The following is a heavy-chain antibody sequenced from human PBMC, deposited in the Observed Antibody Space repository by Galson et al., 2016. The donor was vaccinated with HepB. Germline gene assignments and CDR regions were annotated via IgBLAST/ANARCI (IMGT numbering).Heavy chain of an antibody. Sequence: SLRLSCAASGFDFGSYAINWVRQAPGKGLEWISSISLSGSSTYYAASVKGRFSISRDNSKNTVYLEMKSLRAEDSAIYYCAKPYTSGWLTSFDHWGQGSLVTVSS. J-gene: IGHJ4*02. D-gene: IGHD6-19*01. CDR2: ISLSGSST. CDR3: AKPYTSGWLTSFDH. V-gene: IGHV3-23*01. CDR1: GFDFGSYA.